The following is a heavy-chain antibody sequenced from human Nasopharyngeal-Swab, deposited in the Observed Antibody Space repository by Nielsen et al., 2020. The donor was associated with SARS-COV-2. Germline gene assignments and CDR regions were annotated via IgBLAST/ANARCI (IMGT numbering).Heavy chain of an antibody. Sequence: GVLKISCAASGFTFSNYWMSWVRQAPGKGLEWVANIKQDGSEIYYVDSLKGRFTISRDNAKNSLYLQMNSLRAEDTAVYYCARLKYDFWNGPPEDYWGQGTLVTVSS. CDR3: ARLKYDFWNGPPEDY. CDR2: IKQDGSEI. D-gene: IGHD3-3*01. J-gene: IGHJ4*02. V-gene: IGHV3-7*01. CDR1: GFTFSNYW.